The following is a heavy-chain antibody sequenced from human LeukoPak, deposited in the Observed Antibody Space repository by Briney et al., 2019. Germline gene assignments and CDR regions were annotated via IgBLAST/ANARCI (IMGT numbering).Heavy chain of an antibody. Sequence: SETLSLTCTVSGGSISSYYWSWIRQPPGKGLEWIGYIYYSGSTNYNPSLKSRVTISVDTSKNQFSLKLSSVTAADTAVYYCARDTDDSSGYYAFDIWGQGTMVTVSS. CDR1: GGSISSYY. V-gene: IGHV4-59*01. CDR3: ARDTDDSSGYYAFDI. CDR2: IYYSGST. D-gene: IGHD3-22*01. J-gene: IGHJ3*02.